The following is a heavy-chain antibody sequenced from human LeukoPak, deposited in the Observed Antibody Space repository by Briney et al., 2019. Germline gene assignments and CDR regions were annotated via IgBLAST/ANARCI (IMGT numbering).Heavy chain of an antibody. Sequence: GGSLRLSCAASGLNVGDNYINWVRQAPGKGLEWVALIHSGGSTYYADSVKGRFTISKENFKNTVYLQMNGLRAEDTAVYYCARDLDSSGFKSAFDIWGQGTWVTVSS. CDR1: GLNVGDNY. D-gene: IGHD6-19*01. CDR2: IHSGGST. V-gene: IGHV3-53*01. CDR3: ARDLDSSGFKSAFDI. J-gene: IGHJ3*02.